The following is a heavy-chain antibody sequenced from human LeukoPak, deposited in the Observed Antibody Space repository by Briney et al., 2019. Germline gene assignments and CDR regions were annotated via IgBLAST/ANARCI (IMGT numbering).Heavy chain of an antibody. Sequence: NPGGSLRLSCAASGITFSSYSMNWVRQAPGEGLEWVSSIGGSSRSIYYAASVKGRFTISRDNAKNSLFLQMNSLRAEDTAVYYCAREAGSDHGEAFDIWGQGTMVTVSS. CDR1: GITFSSYS. V-gene: IGHV3-21*06. J-gene: IGHJ3*02. CDR3: AREAGSDHGEAFDI. CDR2: IGGSSRSI. D-gene: IGHD6-13*01.